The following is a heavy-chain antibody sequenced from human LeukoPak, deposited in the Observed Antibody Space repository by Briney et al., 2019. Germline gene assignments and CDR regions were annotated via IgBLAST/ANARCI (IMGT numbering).Heavy chain of an antibody. Sequence: GASVKVSCKASGYTFTSYGISWVRQAPGQGLEWMGWISAYNGNTNYAQKLQGRVTMTTDTSTSTAYTELRSLRSDDTAVYYCARGSYDFWSGYPNWFDPWGQGTLVTVSS. J-gene: IGHJ5*02. D-gene: IGHD3-3*01. CDR1: GYTFTSYG. CDR3: ARGSYDFWSGYPNWFDP. V-gene: IGHV1-18*01. CDR2: ISAYNGNT.